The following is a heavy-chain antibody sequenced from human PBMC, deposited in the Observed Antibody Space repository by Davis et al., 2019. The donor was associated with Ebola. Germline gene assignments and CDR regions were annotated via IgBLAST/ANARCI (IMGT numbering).Heavy chain of an antibody. V-gene: IGHV1-3*01. CDR1: GYTFTRFA. J-gene: IGHJ6*02. CDR2: INAGNGNT. D-gene: IGHD4-11*01. Sequence: AASVKVSCKASGYTFTRFAIHWVRQAPGQRLEWMGWINAGNGNTIYSQNFQGRVTITMDTSASTVYMELSRLRSEDTAVYYCAGNSVTTRMDYYGMDVWGQGTTVTVSS. CDR3: AGNSVTTRMDYYGMDV.